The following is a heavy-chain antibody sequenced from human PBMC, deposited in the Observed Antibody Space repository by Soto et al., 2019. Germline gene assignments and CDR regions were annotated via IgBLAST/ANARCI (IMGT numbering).Heavy chain of an antibody. Sequence: GGSLRLSCAASGFTFSSYAMSWVRQAPGKGLEWVSAISGSGGSTYYAGSVKGRLTVSRDNSKNTLYLQMNSLRAEDTAVYYCAKNPVSVVVIIFLDYWGQGTLVTVSS. CDR3: AKNPVSVVVIIFLDY. J-gene: IGHJ4*02. CDR2: ISGSGGST. D-gene: IGHD3-22*01. V-gene: IGHV3-23*01. CDR1: GFTFSSYA.